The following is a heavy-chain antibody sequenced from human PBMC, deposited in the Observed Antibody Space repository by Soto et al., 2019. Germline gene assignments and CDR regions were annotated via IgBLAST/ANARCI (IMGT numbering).Heavy chain of an antibody. D-gene: IGHD2-21*02. V-gene: IGHV3-23*01. J-gene: IGHJ2*01. CDR2: ISGDSGRT. Sequence: EVQLLESGGGLVQPGGSVRLSCAASGLTFGNYAMSWVRQAPGKGLEWVSAISGDSGRTYYADSVKGLFTISRDNSKNTLYRQMNTLRAEDTAVYYCAVTPNCGRDCSAASYWYFDIWGRGTLVTVSS. CDR1: GLTFGNYA. CDR3: AVTPNCGRDCSAASYWYFDI.